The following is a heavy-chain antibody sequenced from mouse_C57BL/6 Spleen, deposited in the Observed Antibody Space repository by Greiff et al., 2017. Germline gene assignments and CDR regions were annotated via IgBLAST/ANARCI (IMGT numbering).Heavy chain of an antibody. V-gene: IGHV1-15*01. CDR1: GYTFTDYE. CDR3: TRRGLYYYGSSLFDF. D-gene: IGHD1-1*01. Sequence: QVQLQQSGAELVRPGASVTLSCKASGYTFTDYEMHWVTQTPVHGLEWIGALDTETGGTAYNQKFKGKAILTADKSSSTAYMELRSLTSEDSAVYYCTRRGLYYYGSSLFDFWGQGTTLTVSS. J-gene: IGHJ2*01. CDR2: LDTETGGT.